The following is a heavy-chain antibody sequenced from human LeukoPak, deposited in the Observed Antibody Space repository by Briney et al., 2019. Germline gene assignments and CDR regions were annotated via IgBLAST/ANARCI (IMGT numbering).Heavy chain of an antibody. CDR1: GFTFSNYA. D-gene: IGHD1-26*01. V-gene: IGHV3-23*01. CDR2: ITYGGGHT. J-gene: IGHJ4*02. Sequence: GGSLRLSCGASGFTFSNYAVSWVRQAPGKGLEWVSGITYGGGHTNYAGSVSGRFTLSRDNAKNTLYLQMDSLRAEDTAIYYCAKGATSAYFSPLDSWGQGTLVTVSS. CDR3: AKGATSAYFSPLDS.